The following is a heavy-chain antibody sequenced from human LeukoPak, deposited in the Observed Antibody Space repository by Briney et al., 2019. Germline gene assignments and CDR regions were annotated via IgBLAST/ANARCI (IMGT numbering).Heavy chain of an antibody. CDR3: AREAPYYMDV. CDR2: IYSNGDT. Sequence: GGSLRLSCSASGFTVSNNYMTWVRQAPGKGLEWVSTIYSNGDTYYPDSVRGRFTISRDNSQNTLYLQMNSLRAGDTAVYYCAREAPYYMDVWGKGTLVTVSS. CDR1: GFTVSNNY. J-gene: IGHJ6*03. V-gene: IGHV3-53*01.